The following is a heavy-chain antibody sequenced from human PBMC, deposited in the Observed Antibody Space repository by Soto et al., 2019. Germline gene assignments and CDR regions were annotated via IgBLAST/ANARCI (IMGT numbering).Heavy chain of an antibody. CDR3: ARSRSYGPFDY. V-gene: IGHV1-3*01. CDR2: INAGNGNT. D-gene: IGHD1-26*01. J-gene: IGHJ4*02. CDR1: GYTFTSYA. Sequence: QVQLVQSGAEVKKPGASVKVSCKASGYTFTSYARHWVRHAPGQRLEWMGWINAGNGNTKYSQKFQGRVTITRDTSASTAYMELSSLRSEDTAVYYCARSRSYGPFDYWGQGTLVTVSS.